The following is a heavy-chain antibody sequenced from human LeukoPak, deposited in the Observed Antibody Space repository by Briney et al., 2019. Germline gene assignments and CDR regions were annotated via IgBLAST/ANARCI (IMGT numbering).Heavy chain of an antibody. J-gene: IGHJ4*02. Sequence: GGSLRLSCAASGFTFDDYAMHWVRQAPGKGLEWVSGISWNSGSICYADSVKGRFTISRDNAKNSLYLQMNSLRAEDTALYYCAKEGVAATYNYWGQGTLVTVSS. CDR1: GFTFDDYA. V-gene: IGHV3-9*01. CDR2: ISWNSGSI. D-gene: IGHD2-15*01. CDR3: AKEGVAATYNY.